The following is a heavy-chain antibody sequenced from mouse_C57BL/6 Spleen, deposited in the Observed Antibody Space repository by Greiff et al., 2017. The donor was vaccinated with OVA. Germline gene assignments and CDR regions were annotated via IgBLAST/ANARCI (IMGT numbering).Heavy chain of an antibody. J-gene: IGHJ2*01. CDR2: INPSNGGT. D-gene: IGHD1-1*01. Sequence: VQLQQSGTELVKPGASVKLSCKASGYTFTSYWMHWVKQRPGQGLEWIGNINPSNGGTNYNEKFKSKATLTVDKSSSTAYMQLSSLTSEDSAVYDCARSGLVVATGDYFDYWGQGTTLTVSS. CDR3: ARSGLVVATGDYFDY. V-gene: IGHV1-53*01. CDR1: GYTFTSYW.